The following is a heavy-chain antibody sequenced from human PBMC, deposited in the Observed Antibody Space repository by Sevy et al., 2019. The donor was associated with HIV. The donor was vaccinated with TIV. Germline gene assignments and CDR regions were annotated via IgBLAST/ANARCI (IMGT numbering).Heavy chain of an antibody. CDR3: ARGHLGYCSSTSCSSGGMDV. V-gene: IGHV3-21*01. CDR2: ISSSSSYI. J-gene: IGHJ6*02. Sequence: GGSLRLSCAASGFTFSSYSMNWVRQAPGKGLEWVSSISSSSSYIYYADSVKGRFTISRDNAKNSLYLQMNSLRAEDTAVYYCARGHLGYCSSTSCSSGGMDVWGQGTTVTVSS. D-gene: IGHD2-2*01. CDR1: GFTFSSYS.